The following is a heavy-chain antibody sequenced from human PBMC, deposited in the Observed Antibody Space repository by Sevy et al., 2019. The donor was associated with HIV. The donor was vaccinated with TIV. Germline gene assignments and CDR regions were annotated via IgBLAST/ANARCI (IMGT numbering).Heavy chain of an antibody. J-gene: IGHJ4*02. CDR2: ISGSGAST. Sequence: GGSLRLSCAASGFTFSSYAMSWVRQAPGKGLEWVSAISGSGASTYYADSVKGRFTISRDNSKNTLYLQMNSLRAEDTAVYYCAKEAPGYNYDSSGSCDHWGQGTLVTVSS. CDR1: GFTFSSYA. CDR3: AKEAPGYNYDSSGSCDH. V-gene: IGHV3-23*01. D-gene: IGHD3-22*01.